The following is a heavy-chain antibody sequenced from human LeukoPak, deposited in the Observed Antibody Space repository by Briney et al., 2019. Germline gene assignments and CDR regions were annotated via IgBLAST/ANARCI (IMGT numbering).Heavy chain of an antibody. Sequence: GGSLRLSCAASGFTVISNYMSWVRQAPGKGLEWVSVIYSGGSTYYADSVKGRFTISRDNSKNTLYLQVNSLRAEDTAVYYCARGGGVVALQRWGQGTPVTVSS. CDR1: GFTVISNY. CDR2: IYSGGST. CDR3: ARGGGVVALQR. J-gene: IGHJ1*01. D-gene: IGHD3-22*01. V-gene: IGHV3-66*01.